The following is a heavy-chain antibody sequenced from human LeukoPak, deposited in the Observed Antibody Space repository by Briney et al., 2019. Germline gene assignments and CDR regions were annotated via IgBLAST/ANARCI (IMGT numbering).Heavy chain of an antibody. D-gene: IGHD3-3*01. Sequence: PSETLSLTCAVYGGSFSGYYWNWIRQTPGEGLEWIGSIYSSGNTNYNPSLKSRVTISVDTSKNQFSLMLTSVTAADTAVYYCARGVVITGLDYWGQGTLVTVSS. CDR2: IYSSGNT. CDR1: GGSFSGYY. CDR3: ARGVVITGLDY. J-gene: IGHJ4*02. V-gene: IGHV4-59*01.